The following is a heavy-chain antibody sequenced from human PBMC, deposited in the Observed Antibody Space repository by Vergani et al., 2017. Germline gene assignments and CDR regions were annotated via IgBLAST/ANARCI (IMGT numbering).Heavy chain of an antibody. CDR2: IYYSGST. J-gene: IGHJ6*03. D-gene: IGHD4-23*01. CDR1: GGSISSYY. CDR3: ARRSVNYYYYYIDV. Sequence: QVQLQESGPGLVTPSETLSLTCTVSGGSISSYYWSWIRQPPGKGMEWIGYIYYSGSTNYNPSLKSRVTISVDTSKNQFSLKLSSVTAEDTAVYYCARRSVNYYYYYIDVWVKGP. V-gene: IGHV4-59*01.